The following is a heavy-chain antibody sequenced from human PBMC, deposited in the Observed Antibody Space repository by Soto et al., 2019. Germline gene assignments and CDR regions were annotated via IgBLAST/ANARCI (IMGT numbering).Heavy chain of an antibody. CDR3: ARDLKVTPIYYFDY. CDR1: GYTFTSYG. CDR2: ISAHNGNT. V-gene: IGHV1-18*04. Sequence: ASVKVSCKASGYTFTSYGISWVRQAPGQGLEWMGWISAHNGNTNCAQKLQGRVTMTTDTSTSTAYMELRSLRSDDTAVYYCARDLKVTPIYYFDYWGLGTLVTVSS. D-gene: IGHD2-21*02. J-gene: IGHJ4*02.